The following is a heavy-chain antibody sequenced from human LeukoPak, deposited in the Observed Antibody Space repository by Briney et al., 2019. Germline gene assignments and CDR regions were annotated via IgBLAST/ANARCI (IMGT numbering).Heavy chain of an antibody. CDR1: GFTFSSYA. V-gene: IGHV3-23*01. CDR3: AKDGVAPGSGGDFFDF. CDR2: FTVSSGST. D-gene: IGHD3-10*01. Sequence: PGGSLRLSCVASGFTFSSYAMTWVRQAPGKGLEWVSSFTVSSGSTHYVDSVKGRFTISRDNSKNTLYLQMHSLRAEDTAVYYCAKDGVAPGSGGDFFDFWGQGTLVTVSS. J-gene: IGHJ4*02.